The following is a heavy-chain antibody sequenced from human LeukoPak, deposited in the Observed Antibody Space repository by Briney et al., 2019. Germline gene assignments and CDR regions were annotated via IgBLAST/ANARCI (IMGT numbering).Heavy chain of an antibody. CDR2: TYQRSKWYN. Sequence: SQTLSLTCALSGDSVSINSAAWNWIRQSPSRGLEWLGRTYQRSKWYNDYAVSVKSRITINPDISKNQFSLQLNSVTPEDTAVYYCARSPSPYSSGWYFDYWGQGTLVTVSS. J-gene: IGHJ4*02. CDR1: GDSVSINSAA. V-gene: IGHV6-1*01. CDR3: ARSPSPYSSGWYFDY. D-gene: IGHD6-19*01.